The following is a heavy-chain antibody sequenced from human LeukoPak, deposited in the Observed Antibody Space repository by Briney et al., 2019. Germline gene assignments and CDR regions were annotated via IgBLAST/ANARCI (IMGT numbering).Heavy chain of an antibody. J-gene: IGHJ4*02. Sequence: ASVKVSCKASGYTFTSCYMHWVRQAPGQGLEWMGIINPSGGSTSYAQKFQGRVTMTRDTSTSTVYMELSSLRSEDTAVYYCARSFTSSGVLPAAMEYWGQGTLVTVSS. CDR2: INPSGGST. V-gene: IGHV1-46*01. CDR1: GYTFTSCY. CDR3: ARSFTSSGVLPAAMEY. D-gene: IGHD2-2*01.